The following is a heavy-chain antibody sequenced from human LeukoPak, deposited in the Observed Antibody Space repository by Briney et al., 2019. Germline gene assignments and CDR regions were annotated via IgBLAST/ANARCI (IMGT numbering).Heavy chain of an antibody. Sequence: GGSLRLSCAASGFAFRSYGMHWVRQAPGKGLEWVAVIWYDGSNKYYADSVKGRFTVSRDNSKNTLYLQMNSLRAEDTAVYYCATAVASSSGWYADYWGQGTLVTVSS. CDR3: ATAVASSSGWYADY. V-gene: IGHV3-33*01. J-gene: IGHJ4*02. CDR1: GFAFRSYG. D-gene: IGHD6-19*01. CDR2: IWYDGSNK.